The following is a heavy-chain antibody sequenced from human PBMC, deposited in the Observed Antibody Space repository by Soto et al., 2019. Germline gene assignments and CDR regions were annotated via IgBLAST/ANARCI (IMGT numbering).Heavy chain of an antibody. CDR3: ASRDYGGIRHYYDD. Sequence: SETLSLTCSVSGGSISSSSYYWGWILQPPGKGLEWIGSIYSSGSTYYNPSIQSRVTISVDTYKNQFSLKLSSGTASDTAVYYRASRDYGGIRHYYDDWGQGTLVTVSS. V-gene: IGHV4-39*01. J-gene: IGHJ4*02. CDR1: GGSISSSSYY. D-gene: IGHD4-17*01. CDR2: IYSSGST.